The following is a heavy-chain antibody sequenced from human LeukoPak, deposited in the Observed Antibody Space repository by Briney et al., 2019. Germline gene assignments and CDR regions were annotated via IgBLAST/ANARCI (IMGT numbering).Heavy chain of an antibody. CDR3: ARASPNTVTTLQYFDY. CDR2: IKQDGSEK. CDR1: GFTFSSYW. Sequence: SGGSLRLSCAASGFTFSSYWMSWVRQAPGKGLEWVANIKQDGSEKYYVDSVKGRFTISRDNAKNSLYLQMNSLRAEDTAVYYCARASPNTVTTLQYFDYWGQGTLVTVSS. V-gene: IGHV3-7*01. J-gene: IGHJ4*02. D-gene: IGHD4-17*01.